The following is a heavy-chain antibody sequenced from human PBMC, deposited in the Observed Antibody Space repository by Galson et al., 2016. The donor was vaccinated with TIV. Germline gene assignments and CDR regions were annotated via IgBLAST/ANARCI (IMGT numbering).Heavy chain of an antibody. CDR1: GLTVSNSF. CDR3: ARFGTLRFMEWPHYGMEV. J-gene: IGHJ6*02. Sequence: SLRLSCAASGLTVSNSFMIWVRQAPGKGLDWVSVIYGGGTTYYADSVKGRFSISRDTSKNTLHLQMNSLRAEDTAVYYCARFGTLRFMEWPHYGMEVWGQGTTVIVSS. D-gene: IGHD3-3*01. CDR2: IYGGGTT. V-gene: IGHV3-53*01.